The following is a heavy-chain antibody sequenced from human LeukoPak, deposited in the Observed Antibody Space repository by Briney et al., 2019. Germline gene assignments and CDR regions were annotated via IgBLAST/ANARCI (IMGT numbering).Heavy chain of an antibody. V-gene: IGHV4-39*01. D-gene: IGHD6-6*01. CDR2: IYYSGST. CDR3: ARLRLLDSSSSD. CDR1: GGSLSSSSYY. J-gene: IGHJ4*02. Sequence: PSETLSLTCTVSGGSLSSSSYYWGWIRQPPGKGLEWIGSIYYSGSTYYNPSLKSRVSISVDTSKNQFSLKLNSVTAADTAVYYCARLRLLDSSSSDWGQGTLVTVSS.